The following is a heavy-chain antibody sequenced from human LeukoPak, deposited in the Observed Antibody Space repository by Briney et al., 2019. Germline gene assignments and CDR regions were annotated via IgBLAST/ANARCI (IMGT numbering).Heavy chain of an antibody. V-gene: IGHV4-34*01. CDR2: INHSGST. Sequence: PSETLSLTCTVSGVSMSNHYWSWIRQPPGKGLEWIGEINHSGSTNYNPSLKSRVTISVDTSKNQFSLKLSSVTAADTAVYYCARGRAAAGHYYYYYMDVWGKGTTVTVSS. D-gene: IGHD6-13*01. J-gene: IGHJ6*03. CDR3: ARGRAAAGHYYYYYMDV. CDR1: GVSMSNHY.